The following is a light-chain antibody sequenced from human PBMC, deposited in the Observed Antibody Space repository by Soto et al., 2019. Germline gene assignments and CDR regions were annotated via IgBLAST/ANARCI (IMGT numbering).Light chain of an antibody. CDR2: GAS. Sequence: EIVLTQSPGTLSVSPGEGATLSCRASQTISSSYLAWYQQKPGQAPRLLIYGASNRATGIPDRFSGSGSGTDFTLTISRLEPEDFAVYYCQQYGISSLFTFGPGTKVDIK. CDR1: QTISSSY. CDR3: QQYGISSLFT. V-gene: IGKV3-20*01. J-gene: IGKJ3*01.